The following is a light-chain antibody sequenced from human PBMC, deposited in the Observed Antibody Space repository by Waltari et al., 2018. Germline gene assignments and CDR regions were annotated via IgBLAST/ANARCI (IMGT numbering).Light chain of an antibody. Sequence: QSALTQPASVSGSPGQSITISCTGTSGDIGHYDYVSWYQQHPGKAPKVIIYDVSTRPSGVSKRFSGSKSGNTASLTISGLQAEDEADYFCSSYTSSSTLYVFGTGTKVTVL. CDR1: SGDIGHYDY. CDR2: DVS. V-gene: IGLV2-14*03. J-gene: IGLJ1*01. CDR3: SSYTSSSTLYV.